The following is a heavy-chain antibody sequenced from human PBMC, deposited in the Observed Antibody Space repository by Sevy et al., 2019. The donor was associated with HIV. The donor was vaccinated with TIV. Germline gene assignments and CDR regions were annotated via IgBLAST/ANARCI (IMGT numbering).Heavy chain of an antibody. CDR3: ARSWSKYYYGSGSYV. V-gene: IGHV4-34*01. D-gene: IGHD3-10*01. Sequence: SETLSLTCAVYGGSFSGYYWIWIRQPPGKGLEWIGEINHSGSTNYNPSLKSRVTISVDTSKNQFSLKLSSVTAADTAVHYCARSWSKYYYGSGSYVWGQGTLVTVSS. CDR1: GGSFSGYY. CDR2: INHSGST. J-gene: IGHJ4*02.